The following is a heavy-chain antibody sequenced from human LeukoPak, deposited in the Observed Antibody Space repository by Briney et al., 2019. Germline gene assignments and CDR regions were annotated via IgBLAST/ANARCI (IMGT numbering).Heavy chain of an antibody. V-gene: IGHV3-30*02. CDR1: GFSFSNYG. CDR2: IQSDGSIK. CDR3: ARDQYRSSYYLDC. J-gene: IGHJ4*02. Sequence: GGSQRLSCAASGFSFSNYGMHWVRQAPGKGLEWVAFIQSDGSIKYYADSVKGRFTISRDNSKNTLFLQMNSLRGGDMAVYYCARDQYRSSYYLDCWGQGTLVTVSS. D-gene: IGHD6-6*01.